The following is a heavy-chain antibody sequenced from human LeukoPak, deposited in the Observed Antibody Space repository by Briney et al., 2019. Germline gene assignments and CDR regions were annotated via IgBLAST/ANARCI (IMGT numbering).Heavy chain of an antibody. CDR3: AREVSDYDTLTVLIDY. J-gene: IGHJ4*02. CDR2: IYTSGTT. V-gene: IGHV4-61*02. D-gene: IGHD3-9*01. CDR1: GVSIRSGSCY. Sequence: SETLSLTCTVSGVSIRSGSCYWSWIRQPAGKGLEWIGRIYTSGTTNYNPSLKSRVTISVGTSKRQFSLKLSSVTAADTAVYYCAREVSDYDTLTVLIDYWGQGALVSVSS.